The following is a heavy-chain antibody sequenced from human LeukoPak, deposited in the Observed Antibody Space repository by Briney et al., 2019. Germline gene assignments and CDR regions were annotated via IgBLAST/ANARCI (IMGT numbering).Heavy chain of an antibody. CDR1: GYTFTSYD. J-gene: IGHJ4*02. CDR2: MNPNSGHT. V-gene: IGHV1-8*01. D-gene: IGHD4-23*01. Sequence: ASVKVSCKASGYTFTSYDINWVRQATGQGLEWMGWMNPNSGHTGYAQKFQGRVTMTRNTSITTAYMELSSLRSEDTAVYYCATDSPTTPMTTVVTLDYWGQGTLVTVSS. CDR3: ATDSPTTPMTTVVTLDY.